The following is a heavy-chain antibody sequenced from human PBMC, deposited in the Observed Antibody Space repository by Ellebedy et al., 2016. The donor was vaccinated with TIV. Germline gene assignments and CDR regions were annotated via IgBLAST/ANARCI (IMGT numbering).Heavy chain of an antibody. D-gene: IGHD2-15*01. CDR3: AAQYCSGGSCYFDY. CDR1: GYTFTGYY. V-gene: IGHV1-2*02. CDR2: INPNSGGT. Sequence: AASVKVSCKASGYTFTGYYMHWVRQAPGQGLEWMGWINPNSGGTNYAQKFQGRVTMTRDTSISTAYMELSRLRSDDTAVYYCAAQYCSGGSCYFDYWGQGTLVTVSS. J-gene: IGHJ4*02.